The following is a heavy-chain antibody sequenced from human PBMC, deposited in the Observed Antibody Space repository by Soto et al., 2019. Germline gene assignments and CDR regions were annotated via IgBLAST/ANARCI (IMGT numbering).Heavy chain of an antibody. CDR1: GYTFTRYG. Sequence: QVQLVQSGAEVKNPGASVKVSCKASGYTFTRYGIGWARQDPGRGLEWMGWINTYNGNTNYAQNVQGRVTLTTDTSTSTAYMELRSLRSNDTAIYYCAMVDVYVTPSPQDVWGQGTTVIVSS. CDR2: INTYNGNT. V-gene: IGHV1-18*01. J-gene: IGHJ6*02. D-gene: IGHD3-16*01. CDR3: AMVDVYVTPSPQDV.